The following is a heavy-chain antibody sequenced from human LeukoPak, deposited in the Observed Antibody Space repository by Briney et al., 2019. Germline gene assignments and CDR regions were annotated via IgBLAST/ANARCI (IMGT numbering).Heavy chain of an antibody. CDR3: AKDITNWNGFDY. CDR2: ISWNSGTL. Sequence: PGGSLRLSCAASGFTFDDYAMHWVRQAPGKGLEWVSGISWNSGTLGYAASVKGRFTISRDNAKNSLYLQMNSLRAEDTALYYCAKDITNWNGFDYWGQGTLVTVSS. CDR1: GFTFDDYA. J-gene: IGHJ4*02. V-gene: IGHV3-9*01. D-gene: IGHD1-1*01.